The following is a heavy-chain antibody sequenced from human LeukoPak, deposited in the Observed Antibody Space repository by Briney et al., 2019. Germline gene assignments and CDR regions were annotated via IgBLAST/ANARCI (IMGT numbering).Heavy chain of an antibody. V-gene: IGHV1-69*05. D-gene: IGHD1-1*01. CDR3: VAQLVDAPPTFDY. CDR2: IFGTV. J-gene: IGHJ4*02. Sequence: ASVKVSCKASGGSFSNFAISWVRQAPGQRFEWLGGIFGTVTYAPNFQGRVSFTTDESTSTAYMELSGLTSEDTAVYYFVAQLVDAPPTFDYWGQGTLVTVSS. CDR1: GGSFSNFA.